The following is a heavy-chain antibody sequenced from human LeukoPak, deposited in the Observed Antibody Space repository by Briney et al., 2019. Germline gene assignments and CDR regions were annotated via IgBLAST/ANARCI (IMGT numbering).Heavy chain of an antibody. CDR1: GDSVSNNNYA. CDR3: AGGYAFDV. J-gene: IGHJ3*01. CDR2: TYYRSQWKN. Sequence: SQTLSLTCAISGDSVSNNNYAWNWIRQSPSRGLEWMGRTYYRSQWKNDYARSVMSRISFAQDTSKSQFSLHLSSVTPDDTAVYYCAGGYAFDVWGQGTMVTVSS. V-gene: IGHV6-1*01.